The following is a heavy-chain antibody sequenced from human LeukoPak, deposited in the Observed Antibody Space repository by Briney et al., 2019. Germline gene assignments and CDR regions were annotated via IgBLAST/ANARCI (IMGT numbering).Heavy chain of an antibody. J-gene: IGHJ5*02. CDR1: GYTFTSYY. CDR3: ARNCNNWNDVWSSTDYNWFDP. Sequence: ASVKVSCKAFGYTFTSYYMHWVRQAPGQGLKWMVIINPSGGSTSYAQKFQGRVTMTRDTSKSTVYMELSSLRSEDTAVYYCARNCNNWNDVWSSTDYNWFDPWGQGTLVTVSS. V-gene: IGHV1-46*01. D-gene: IGHD1-20*01. CDR2: INPSGGST.